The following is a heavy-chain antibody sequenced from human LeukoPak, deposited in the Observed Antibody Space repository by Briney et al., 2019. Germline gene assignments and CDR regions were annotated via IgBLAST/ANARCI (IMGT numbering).Heavy chain of an antibody. CDR2: INTNTGNP. J-gene: IGHJ4*02. D-gene: IGHD3-22*01. Sequence: ASVKVSCKASGYIFTSYVLHWVRQAPGQGLEWMGWINTNTGNPTYAQGFAGRFVFSLDTSVSTAYLQISSLKADDTAMYYCARGDYETHGYQTRWGQGTLVTVSS. V-gene: IGHV7-4-1*02. CDR3: ARGDYETHGYQTR. CDR1: GYIFTSYV.